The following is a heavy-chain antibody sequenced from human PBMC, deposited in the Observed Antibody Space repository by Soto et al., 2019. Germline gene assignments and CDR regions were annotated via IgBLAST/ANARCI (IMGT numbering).Heavy chain of an antibody. CDR3: ARGHQERQLLASDYCDQ. Sequence: QVQLVQSGAEVKKPGSSVKVSCKASGGTFSSYAISWVRQAPGQGLEWMGGIIPIFGTANYAQKFRGRVIITADESTRTAYRGPSSLRSLVRAVYYSARGHQERQLLASDYCDQWGQGTQVTVSS. CDR1: GGTFSSYA. V-gene: IGHV1-69*12. J-gene: IGHJ4*02. D-gene: IGHD6-19*01. CDR2: IIPIFGTA.